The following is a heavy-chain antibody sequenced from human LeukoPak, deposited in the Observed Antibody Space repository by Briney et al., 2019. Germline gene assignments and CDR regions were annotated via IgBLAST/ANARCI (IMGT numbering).Heavy chain of an antibody. Sequence: GRSLRLSCAASGFTFSSYGMHWVRQAPGKGLEWVAVISYDGSNKYYADSVKGRFTISRDNSKNTLYLQMNSLRAEDTAVYYCAKNQLAAALDYWGQGTLVTVSS. D-gene: IGHD6-13*01. CDR3: AKNQLAAALDY. J-gene: IGHJ4*02. CDR2: ISYDGSNK. V-gene: IGHV3-30*18. CDR1: GFTFSSYG.